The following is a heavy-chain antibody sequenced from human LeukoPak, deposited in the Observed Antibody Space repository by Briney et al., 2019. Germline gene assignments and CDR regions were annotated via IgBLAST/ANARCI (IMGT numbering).Heavy chain of an antibody. Sequence: GGSLRLSCAASGFTFSSYEMNWVRQAPGKGLEWVSYISSSGSTIYYADSVKGRFTISRDNAKNSLYLQMNSLRAEDTAVYYCARESYDSSGYYIFFDYWGQRTLVTVSS. CDR1: GFTFSSYE. J-gene: IGHJ4*02. CDR2: ISSSGSTI. CDR3: ARESYDSSGYYIFFDY. V-gene: IGHV3-48*03. D-gene: IGHD3-22*01.